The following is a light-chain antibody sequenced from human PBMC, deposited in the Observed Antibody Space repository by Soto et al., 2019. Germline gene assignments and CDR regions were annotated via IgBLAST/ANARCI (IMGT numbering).Light chain of an antibody. CDR1: QSLLHSNGYNY. J-gene: IGKJ2*01. CDR3: RQALQSPRT. CDR2: LGS. V-gene: IGKV2-28*01. Sequence: DIVMTQSPLSLPVTPGEPASISCRSSQSLLHSNGYNYLDWYLQKPGQSPQLLIYLGSNRASGVPDRFSGSGSGTDFTLKISRVEAEDVGCYYCRQALQSPRTFGQGTKLEIK.